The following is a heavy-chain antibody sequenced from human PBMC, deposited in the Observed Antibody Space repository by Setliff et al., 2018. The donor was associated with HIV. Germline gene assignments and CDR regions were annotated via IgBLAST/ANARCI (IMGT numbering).Heavy chain of an antibody. CDR1: GGSLSGYY. Sequence: KSSETLSLTCAVYGGSLSGYYWSWIRQPPGKGLGWIGEINHSGSTNYNPSLKSRVTISLDTSKNQFSLKLAFVTAADTAVYYCARYSTLTTNFDYWGQGTLVTVSS. V-gene: IGHV4-34*01. D-gene: IGHD4-17*01. J-gene: IGHJ4*02. CDR2: INHSGST. CDR3: ARYSTLTTNFDY.